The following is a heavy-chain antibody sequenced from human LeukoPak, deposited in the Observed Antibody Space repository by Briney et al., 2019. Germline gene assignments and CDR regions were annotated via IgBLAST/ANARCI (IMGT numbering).Heavy chain of an antibody. J-gene: IGHJ3*02. D-gene: IGHD3-9*01. CDR3: ARASSKQLAGYLPDGFDI. CDR2: IFSGGST. V-gene: IGHV3-53*01. Sequence: GGSLRLSCAASGFTVSRNYMIWVRQAPGKGLEWVSVIFSGGSTYYADSVKGRFTISRDSSKNTLYLQMNSLRAEDTAVYYCARASSKQLAGYLPDGFDIWGQGTMVTVSS. CDR1: GFTVSRNY.